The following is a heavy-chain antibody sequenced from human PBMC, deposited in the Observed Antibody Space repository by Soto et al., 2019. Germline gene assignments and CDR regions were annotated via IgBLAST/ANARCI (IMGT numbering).Heavy chain of an antibody. CDR1: GGTFSSYA. CDR2: IIPIFGTA. Sequence: QVQLVQSGAEVKKPGSSVKVSCKASGGTFSSYAISWVRQAPGQGLEWMGGIIPIFGTANYAQKFQGRVTITADESTGTAYMELSSLRSEDTAVYYCARPKAGIAARRVGWYFDLWGRGTLVTVSS. D-gene: IGHD6-6*01. J-gene: IGHJ2*01. CDR3: ARPKAGIAARRVGWYFDL. V-gene: IGHV1-69*01.